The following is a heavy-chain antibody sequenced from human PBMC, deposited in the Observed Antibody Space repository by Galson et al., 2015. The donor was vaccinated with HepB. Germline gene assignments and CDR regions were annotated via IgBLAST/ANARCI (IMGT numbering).Heavy chain of an antibody. CDR3: ARGSLLHSNHHHTAPRIFDP. J-gene: IGHJ5*02. V-gene: IGHV3-74*01. Sequence: SLRLSCAASGFTFSSYWMHWVRQAPGKGLVWVSRINSDGSSISYADSVKGRFTISRDNAKNTLYLQMNSLRAEDTAVYYCARGSLLHSNHHHTAPRIFDPWGQGTLVTVSS. D-gene: IGHD6-13*01. CDR2: INSDGSSI. CDR1: GFTFSSYW.